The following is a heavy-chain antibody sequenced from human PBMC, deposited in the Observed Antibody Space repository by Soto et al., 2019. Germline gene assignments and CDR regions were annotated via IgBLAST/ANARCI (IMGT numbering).Heavy chain of an antibody. V-gene: IGHV4-61*01. J-gene: IGHJ4*02. D-gene: IGHD2-15*01. CDR2: IYYSGST. CDR1: GGSVSSGSYY. CDR3: ARGDCSGGSCYSDY. Sequence: SETLSLTCTVSGGSVSSGSYYWSWIRQPPGKGLEWIGYIYYSGSTNYNPSLKSRVTISVDTSKNQFSLKLSSVTAADTAVYYCARGDCSGGSCYSDYWGQGTLVTVSS.